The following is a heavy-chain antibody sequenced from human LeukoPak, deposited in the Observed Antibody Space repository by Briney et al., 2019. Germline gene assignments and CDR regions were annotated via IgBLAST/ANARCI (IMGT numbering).Heavy chain of an antibody. D-gene: IGHD4-17*01. V-gene: IGHV3-21*01. CDR1: GFTFSSYS. CDR2: ISSSSSYI. CDR3: ARSNYGDHYFDY. Sequence: GGSLRLSCAASGFTFSSYSMNWVRQAPGKGLEWVSSISSSSSYIYYADSVKGRFTISRDNAKNSLYLQMNSLRAEDTAVYYCARSNYGDHYFDYWSQGTLVTVSS. J-gene: IGHJ4*02.